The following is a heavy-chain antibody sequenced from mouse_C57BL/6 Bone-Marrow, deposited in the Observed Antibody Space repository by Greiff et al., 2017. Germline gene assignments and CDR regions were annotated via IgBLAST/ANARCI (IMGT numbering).Heavy chain of an antibody. CDR3: ARWSLRGIAMDY. D-gene: IGHD2-1*01. CDR1: GYTFTSYW. CDR2: INPSNGGT. V-gene: IGHV1-53*01. Sequence: QVQLQQPGTELVKPGASVKLSCKASGYTFTSYWMHWVKQRPGQGLEWIGNINPSNGGTNYNEKFKSKATLTVDKSTSTAYMQLSSLTSEDSAVYYCARWSLRGIAMDYWGQGTSVTVSS. J-gene: IGHJ4*01.